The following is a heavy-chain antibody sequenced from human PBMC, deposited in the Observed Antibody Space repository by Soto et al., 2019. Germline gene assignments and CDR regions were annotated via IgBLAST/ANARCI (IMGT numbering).Heavy chain of an antibody. CDR2: IYHSGST. V-gene: IGHV4-30-2*01. J-gene: IGHJ3*02. CDR3: AGRYSSSWDGGAFDI. D-gene: IGHD6-13*01. Sequence: SETLSPTCAVSGGSISSGGYSWSWIRQPPGKGLEWIGYIYHSGSTYYNPSLKSRVTISVDRSKNQFSLKLSSVTAADTAVYYCAGRYSSSWDGGAFDIWGQGTMVTVSS. CDR1: GGSISSGGYS.